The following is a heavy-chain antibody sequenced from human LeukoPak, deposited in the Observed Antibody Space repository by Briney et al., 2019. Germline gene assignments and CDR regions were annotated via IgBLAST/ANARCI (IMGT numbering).Heavy chain of an antibody. V-gene: IGHV4-38-2*02. CDR1: GYSISSGYY. D-gene: IGHD2-2*01. J-gene: IGHJ4*02. CDR3: ARHETSASWTSSFDY. CDR2: IYHGGST. Sequence: SETLSLTCTVSGYSISSGYYWGWIRQPPGKGLEWIGSIYHGGSTYYNPSLKSGVTISIDTSKNQFSLKLSSVTAADTAVYYCARHETSASWTSSFDYWGQGILVTASS.